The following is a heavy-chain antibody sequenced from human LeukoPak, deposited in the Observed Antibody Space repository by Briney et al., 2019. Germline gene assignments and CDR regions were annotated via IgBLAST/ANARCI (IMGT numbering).Heavy chain of an antibody. CDR1: GFTFSKRG. Sequence: GGSLRLSCAASGFTFSKRGMHWVRQAPGKGLEWVAFIQYDAANKYYAASVKGRFTISRDNSKNTMFLQMNSLRVEDTAVYYCVKGAKGDAFDIWGQGTMVTVS. V-gene: IGHV3-30*02. CDR2: IQYDAANK. J-gene: IGHJ3*02. CDR3: VKGAKGDAFDI. D-gene: IGHD4/OR15-4a*01.